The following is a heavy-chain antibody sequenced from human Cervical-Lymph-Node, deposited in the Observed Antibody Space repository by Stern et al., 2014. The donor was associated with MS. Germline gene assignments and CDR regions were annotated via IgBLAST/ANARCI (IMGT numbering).Heavy chain of an antibody. CDR3: ARVTAVAIDY. Sequence: EVQLVESGGGLVKPGGSLRLSCTASGFTFRDHYMDWVRQAPGKGLEWVGRIRKKGENYNADPAASLTVRFSISRDDSKNSLFLQMNSLSPEDTAVYYCARVTAVAIDYWGQGTLVTVSS. D-gene: IGHD4-23*01. J-gene: IGHJ4*02. V-gene: IGHV3-72*01. CDR2: IRKKGENYNA. CDR1: GFTFRDHY.